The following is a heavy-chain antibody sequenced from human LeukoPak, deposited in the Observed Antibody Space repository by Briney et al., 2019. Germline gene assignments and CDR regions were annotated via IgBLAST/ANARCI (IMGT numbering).Heavy chain of an antibody. D-gene: IGHD3-10*01. CDR2: IYYSGST. V-gene: IGHV4-59*01. Sequence: PSETLSLTCTVSGGSISSYYWSRIRQPPGKGLEWIGYIYYSGSTNYNPSLKSRVTISVDTSKNQFSLKLSSVTAADTAVYYCARAMALDAFDIWGQGTMVTVSS. CDR3: ARAMALDAFDI. CDR1: GGSISSYY. J-gene: IGHJ3*02.